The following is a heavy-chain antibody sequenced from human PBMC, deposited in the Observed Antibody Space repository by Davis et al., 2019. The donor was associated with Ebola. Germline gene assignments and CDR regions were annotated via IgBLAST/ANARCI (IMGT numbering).Heavy chain of an antibody. D-gene: IGHD3-10*01. J-gene: IGHJ4*02. CDR3: ARKGVSGELDY. CDR2: IYYSGST. CDR1: GGSISSYY. Sequence: MPSETLSLTCTVSGGSISSYYWTWMRQPPGKGLEWIGNIYYSGSTEYSPSLESRVSMSVDTSKNQFSLRLTSVTAADTAVYYCARKGVSGELDYWGQGTLVIVSS. V-gene: IGHV4-59*01.